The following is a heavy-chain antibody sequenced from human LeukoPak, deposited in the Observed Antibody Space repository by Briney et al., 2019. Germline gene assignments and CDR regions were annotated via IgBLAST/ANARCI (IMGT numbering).Heavy chain of an antibody. J-gene: IGHJ6*03. D-gene: IGHD3-22*01. CDR1: GVSISSSGYY. CDR2: INHSGST. V-gene: IGHV4-39*07. Sequence: SETLSLTCTVSGVSISSSGYYWSWIRQPPGKRLEWSGEINHSGSTNYNPSLKSRVTISVDTSKNQFSLKLSSVTAADTAVYYCAIRVVDNYYYYMDVWGKETTVTISS. CDR3: AIRVVDNYYYYMDV.